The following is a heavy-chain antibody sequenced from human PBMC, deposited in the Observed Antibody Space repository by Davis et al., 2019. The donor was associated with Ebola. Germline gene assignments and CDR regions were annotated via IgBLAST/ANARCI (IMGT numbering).Heavy chain of an antibody. J-gene: IGHJ3*02. CDR1: GGSISSYY. CDR2: IYYSGST. V-gene: IGHV4-59*12. CDR3: ATFAVAASGWTFDI. D-gene: IGHD2-15*01. Sequence: SETLSLTCTVSGGSISSYYWSWIRQPPGKGLEWIGYIYYSGSTNYNPSLKSRVTISVDTSKNQFSLKLSSVTAADTAVYYCATFAVAASGWTFDIWGQGTMVTVSS.